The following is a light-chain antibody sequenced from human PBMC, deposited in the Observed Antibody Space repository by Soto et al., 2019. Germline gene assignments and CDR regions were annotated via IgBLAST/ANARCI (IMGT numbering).Light chain of an antibody. CDR3: QSFDSSLSAYV. Sequence: QSVLTQPPSVSGASGQRVTISCTGSSSNIGAGRDVHWYQQLPGTAPRLLIYGNNNRPSGVPDRFSASKSGTSASLAITGLQAEDEADFYCQSFDSSLSAYVFGTGTKVNVL. V-gene: IGLV1-40*01. CDR2: GNN. J-gene: IGLJ1*01. CDR1: SSNIGAGRD.